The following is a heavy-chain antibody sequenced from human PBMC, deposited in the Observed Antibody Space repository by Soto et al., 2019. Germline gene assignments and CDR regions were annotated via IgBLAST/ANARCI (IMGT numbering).Heavy chain of an antibody. CDR3: AREGWELLLGAFDI. CDR2: IYSGGST. V-gene: IGHV3-53*02. CDR1: GFTVSSNY. J-gene: IGHJ3*02. D-gene: IGHD1-26*01. Sequence: EVQLVETGGGLIQPGGSLRLSCAASGFTVSSNYMSWVRQAPGKGLEWVSVIYSGGSTYYADSVKGRFTISRDNSKNTLYLQMNSLRAEDTAVYYCAREGWELLLGAFDIWGQGTMVTVSS.